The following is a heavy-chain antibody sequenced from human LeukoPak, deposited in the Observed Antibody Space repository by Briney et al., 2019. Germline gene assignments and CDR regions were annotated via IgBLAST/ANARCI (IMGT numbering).Heavy chain of an antibody. V-gene: IGHV4-34*01. CDR3: ALTGDLGY. Sequence: PSETLSPTCAVYGGSFSGYYWSWIRQPRSKGLAWIGEINHSGSTNYNPSLKSRVTISVDTSKNQFPLKLSSVAAADTAVYYCALTGDLGYWGQGTLVTVSS. D-gene: IGHD7-27*01. CDR2: INHSGST. CDR1: GGSFSGYY. J-gene: IGHJ4*02.